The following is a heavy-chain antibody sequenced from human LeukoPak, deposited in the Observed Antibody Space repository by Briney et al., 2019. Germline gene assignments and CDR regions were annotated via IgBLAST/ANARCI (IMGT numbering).Heavy chain of an antibody. CDR2: VHLSGTS. D-gene: IGHD3-3*01. J-gene: IGHJ4*02. CDR1: GGSILTTNW. CDR3: ARGDFFGY. Sequence: SGTLSLTCAVSGGSILTTNWWSWVRQPPGKGLEWIGEVHLSGTSNYNPSLKSRVTISVDTSKNQFSLKLSSVTAADTAVYYCARGDFFGYWGQGTLVTVSS. V-gene: IGHV4-4*02.